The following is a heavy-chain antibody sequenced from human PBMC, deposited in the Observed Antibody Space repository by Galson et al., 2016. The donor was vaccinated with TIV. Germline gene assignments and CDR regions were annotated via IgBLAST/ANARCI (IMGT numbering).Heavy chain of an antibody. CDR2: IYYSGST. Sequence: TLSLTCTVSGGSISNGDYYWSWIRQPPGKGLEWIGYIYYSGSTKINPSLKSRLTMSVDRSRNQFSLSLYSVTAADTAVYFCARDAGTYYHAFDVWGQGTMVTVSS. D-gene: IGHD3-22*01. CDR1: GGSISNGDYY. V-gene: IGHV4-30-4*01. J-gene: IGHJ3*01. CDR3: ARDAGTYYHAFDV.